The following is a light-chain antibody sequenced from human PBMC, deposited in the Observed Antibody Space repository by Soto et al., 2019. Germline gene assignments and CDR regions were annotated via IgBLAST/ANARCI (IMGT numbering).Light chain of an antibody. J-gene: IGKJ1*01. V-gene: IGKV1-5*03. CDR2: KAS. CDR3: QQYGSSPWT. CDR1: QTISSW. Sequence: IQMTQSPSTLSGSVGYRVTITCRASQTISSWLAWYQQKPGKAPKLMIYKASSLESGVPSRFSGSGSGTECTRTISRLEPEDFAVDYCQQYGSSPWTFGQGTQVDIK.